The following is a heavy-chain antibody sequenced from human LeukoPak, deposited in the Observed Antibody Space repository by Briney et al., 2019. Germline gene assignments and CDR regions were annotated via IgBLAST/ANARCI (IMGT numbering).Heavy chain of an antibody. V-gene: IGHV4-61*02. CDR2: IYTSGST. D-gene: IGHD3-22*01. CDR3: AREVWSSGFVGSDY. Sequence: SQTLSLTCTVSGGPISSGSYYWSWIRQPAGKGLEWIGRIYTSGSTNYNPSLKSRVTISVDTSKNQFSLKLSSVTAADTAVYYCAREVWSSGFVGSDYWGQGTLVTVSS. J-gene: IGHJ4*02. CDR1: GGPISSGSYY.